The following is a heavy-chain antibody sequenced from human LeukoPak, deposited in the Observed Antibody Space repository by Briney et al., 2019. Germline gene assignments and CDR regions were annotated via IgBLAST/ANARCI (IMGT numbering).Heavy chain of an antibody. Sequence: SVKVSCTVSGYTLTELSMHWVRQAPGQGLEWMGGIIPIFGTANYAQKFQGRVTITADESTSTAYMELSSLRSEDTAVYYCARVGGYRGLEYYFDYWGQGTLVTVSS. V-gene: IGHV1-69*13. CDR1: GYTLTELS. CDR3: ARVGGYRGLEYYFDY. J-gene: IGHJ4*02. CDR2: IIPIFGTA. D-gene: IGHD5-12*01.